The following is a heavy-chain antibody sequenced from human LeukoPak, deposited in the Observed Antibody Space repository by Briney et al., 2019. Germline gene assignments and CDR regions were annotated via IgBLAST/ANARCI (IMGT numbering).Heavy chain of an antibody. D-gene: IGHD4-17*01. CDR3: ARMTTGHDY. CDR1: GTSFSSYY. V-gene: IGHV4-34*01. CDR2: VNHSGYT. J-gene: IGHJ4*02. Sequence: KPSETLSLTCGASGTSFSSYYWSWIRQTPGKGLEWIGEVNHSGYTNMTPSLKSRVTISVDASKNTFSLRMNSVTAADTAVYFCARMTTGHDYWGQGTLVTVSS.